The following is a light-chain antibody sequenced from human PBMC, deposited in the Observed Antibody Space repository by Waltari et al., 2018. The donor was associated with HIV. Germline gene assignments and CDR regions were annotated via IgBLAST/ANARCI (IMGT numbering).Light chain of an antibody. CDR3: QQTFSPPRT. CDR1: QNIINY. Sequence: MTQSPSSLSASVGDRVTITCRTSQNIINYLNWYHQSPGKAPSLLIFGASTLQNGVSSRFSGSGSYTEFALSIAGLQHEDFGTYYCQQTFSPPRTFGPGT. J-gene: IGKJ3*01. CDR2: GAS. V-gene: IGKV1-39*01.